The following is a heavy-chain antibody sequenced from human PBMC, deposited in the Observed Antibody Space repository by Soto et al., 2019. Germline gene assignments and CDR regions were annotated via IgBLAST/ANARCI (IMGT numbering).Heavy chain of an antibody. CDR2: TYYRSKWYN. J-gene: IGHJ6*03. Sequence: SQTLSLTCAISGDSVSSNSAAWNWIRQSPSRGLEWLGRTYYRSKWYNDYAVSVKSRITINPDTSKNQFSLQLNSVTPEYTAVYYCARAETGATHYYYYYMDVWGKGTTVTVSS. D-gene: IGHD7-27*01. CDR1: GDSVSSNSAA. V-gene: IGHV6-1*01. CDR3: ARAETGATHYYYYYMDV.